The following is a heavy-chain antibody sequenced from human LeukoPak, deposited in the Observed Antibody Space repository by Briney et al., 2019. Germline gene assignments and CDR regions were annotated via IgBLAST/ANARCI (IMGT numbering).Heavy chain of an antibody. V-gene: IGHV4-59*06. CDR1: GGSFSGYY. J-gene: IGHJ4*02. D-gene: IGHD6-13*01. CDR2: IYYSGST. CDR3: ASRRGMDSSTWYRDY. Sequence: SETLSLTCAVYGGSFSGYYWSWIRQPPGKGLEWIGYIYYSGSTYYNPSLKSRVTISVDTSKTQFSLKLSSVTAADTAIYYCASRRGMDSSTWYRDYWGQGTLVTVSS.